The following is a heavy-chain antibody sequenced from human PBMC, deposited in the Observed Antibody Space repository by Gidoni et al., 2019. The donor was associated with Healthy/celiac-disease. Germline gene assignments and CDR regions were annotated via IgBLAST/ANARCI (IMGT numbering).Heavy chain of an antibody. CDR3: AKDLRGATDFDY. J-gene: IGHJ4*02. D-gene: IGHD1-26*01. CDR1: G. V-gene: IGHV3-30*18. Sequence: GMHWVRQAPGKGLEWVAVISYDGSNKYYADSVKGRFTISRDNSKNTLYLQMNSLRAEDTAVYYCAKDLRGATDFDYWGQGTLVTVSS. CDR2: ISYDGSNK.